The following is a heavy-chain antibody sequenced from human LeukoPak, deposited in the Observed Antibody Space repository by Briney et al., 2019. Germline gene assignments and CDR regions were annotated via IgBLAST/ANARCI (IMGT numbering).Heavy chain of an antibody. CDR2: ISSSSSTI. D-gene: IGHD4-23*01. CDR1: GFTPSIYT. J-gene: IGHJ4*02. V-gene: IGHV3-48*04. Sequence: GRSLRPSCAASGFTPSIYTMNWVRQAPAKGLEWVSYISSSSSTIYYADSVKGRFTISRDNAKNSLYLQMNSLRAEDTAVYYWARVPVGEFDYWGQGTLVTVSS. CDR3: ARVPVGEFDY.